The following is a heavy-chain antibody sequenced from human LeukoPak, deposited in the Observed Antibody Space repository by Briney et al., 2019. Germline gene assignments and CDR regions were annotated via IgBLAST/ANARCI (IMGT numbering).Heavy chain of an antibody. CDR2: IYHSGNT. CDR1: GYSISSGYY. V-gene: IGHV4-38-2*01. Sequence: PSETLSLTCAVSGYSISSGYYWGWIRQPPGKGLEWIGSIYHSGNTYHNPSLKSRVTIVVDTSKNQFSLKLSSVTAADTAVYYCARRNYFDLWGRGTLVTVSS. J-gene: IGHJ2*01. D-gene: IGHD1-14*01. CDR3: ARRNYFDL.